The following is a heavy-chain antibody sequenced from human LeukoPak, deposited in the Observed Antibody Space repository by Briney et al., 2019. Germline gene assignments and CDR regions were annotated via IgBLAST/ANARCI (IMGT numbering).Heavy chain of an antibody. CDR2: IYHSGST. V-gene: IGHV4-38-2*01. Sequence: PSETLSLTCAVSGYSISSGYYWGWIRQPPGKGLEWIGNIYHSGSTYYNPPLRSRVTIPVDTSKNQFSLKLSSVTAADTAVYYCARLVWGSLTGYYFDYWGQGTLVTVSS. J-gene: IGHJ4*02. CDR3: ARLVWGSLTGYYFDY. CDR1: GYSISSGYY. D-gene: IGHD3-16*01.